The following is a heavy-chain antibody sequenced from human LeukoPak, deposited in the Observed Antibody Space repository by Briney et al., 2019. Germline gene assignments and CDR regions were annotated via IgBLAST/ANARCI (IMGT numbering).Heavy chain of an antibody. J-gene: IGHJ4*02. CDR2: INNSGST. D-gene: IGHD3-3*02. CDR1: GGSFSGYY. CDR3: ARGRAFFD. Sequence: SETLSLTCAVYGGSFSGYYWNWIRQPPGKGLEWIGEINNSGSTNYNPSLKSRVTISRDMSKNQFSLKLSSVTAADTAVYYCARGRAFFDWGQGTLVTVSS. V-gene: IGHV4-34*01.